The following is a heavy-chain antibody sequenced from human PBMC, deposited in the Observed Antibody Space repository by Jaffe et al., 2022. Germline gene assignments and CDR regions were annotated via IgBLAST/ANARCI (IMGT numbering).Heavy chain of an antibody. J-gene: IGHJ4*02. V-gene: IGHV3-74*01. CDR2: IQSDDRTT. D-gene: IGHD3-10*01. Sequence: EVQLVESGGGLVQPGGSLTLTCAASGFTFSTYWMHWVRQAPGKGLVWLSRIQSDDRTTIYADLVKGRFTTSRDNARNTLSLQLNSLTAEDTAVYYCAREIRGGDYYDSWGQGTLVTVSS. CDR3: AREIRGGDYYDS. CDR1: GFTFSTYW.